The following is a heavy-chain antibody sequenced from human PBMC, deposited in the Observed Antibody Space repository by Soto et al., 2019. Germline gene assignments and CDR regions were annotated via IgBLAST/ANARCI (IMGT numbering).Heavy chain of an antibody. CDR3: AREGYYDSSGLDY. CDR1: GFTFSSYA. D-gene: IGHD3-22*01. CDR2: ISYDGSNK. Sequence: GGSLRLSCAASGFTFSSYAMHWVRQAPGKGLEWLAVISYDGSNKYYADSVKGRFTISRDNSKNTLYLQMNSLRAEDTAVYYCAREGYYDSSGLDYWGQGTLVTVSS. J-gene: IGHJ4*02. V-gene: IGHV3-30-3*01.